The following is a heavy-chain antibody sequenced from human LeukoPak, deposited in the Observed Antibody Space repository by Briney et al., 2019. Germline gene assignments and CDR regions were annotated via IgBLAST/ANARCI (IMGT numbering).Heavy chain of an antibody. V-gene: IGHV3-21*01. D-gene: IGHD2-15*01. J-gene: IGHJ4*02. Sequence: PGGSLRLSCAASGFTFSNYGMHWVRQAPGKGLEWVSSISSSSSYIYYADSVKGRFTISRDNAKNSLYLQMNSLRAEDTAVYYCASLPARYCSGGSCYLNDYWGQGTLVTVSS. CDR1: GFTFSNYG. CDR2: ISSSSSYI. CDR3: ASLPARYCSGGSCYLNDY.